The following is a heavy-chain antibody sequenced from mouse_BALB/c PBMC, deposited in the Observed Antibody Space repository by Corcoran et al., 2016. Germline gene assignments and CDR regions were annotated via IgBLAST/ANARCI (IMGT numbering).Heavy chain of an antibody. CDR1: GYTFRDYY. CDR3: ERGLGHYAMDY. Sequence: QIQLQQSGPELVKPGASVKISCKASGYTFRDYYINWVKQKPGQGLEWIGWIYPGSGNTKYNEKFKGKATLTVDTSSSTAYMQLSSLTSEDTAVYVCERGLGHYAMDYWGQGTSVTVSS. J-gene: IGHJ4*01. CDR2: IYPGSGNT. V-gene: IGHV1-84*02.